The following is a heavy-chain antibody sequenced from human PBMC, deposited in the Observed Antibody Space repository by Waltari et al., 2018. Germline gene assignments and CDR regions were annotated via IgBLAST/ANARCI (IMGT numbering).Heavy chain of an antibody. D-gene: IGHD6-13*01. Sequence: WIRQPPGKGLEWIGEINHSGSTNYNPSLKSRVTISVDTSKNQFSLKLSSVTAADTAVYYCARLHSSSWYGYYYGMDVWGQGTTVTVSS. V-gene: IGHV4-34*01. CDR2: INHSGST. J-gene: IGHJ6*02. CDR3: ARLHSSSWYGYYYGMDV.